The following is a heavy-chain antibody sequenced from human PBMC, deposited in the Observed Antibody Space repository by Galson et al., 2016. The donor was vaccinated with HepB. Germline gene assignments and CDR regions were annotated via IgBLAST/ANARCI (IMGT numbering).Heavy chain of an antibody. D-gene: IGHD1-26*01. CDR2: ISYDGSHK. CDR3: AKNSLRVIVGAADY. V-gene: IGHV3-30-3*02. J-gene: IGHJ4*02. CDR1: GFTFSTYG. Sequence: SLRLSCAASGFTFSTYGMHWVRQGPGKGLEWVSVISYDGSHKYYADSVKGRFTISRDISKNTLYLQMNSLRAEDTAVYYCAKNSLRVIVGAADYWGQGTLVTVPS.